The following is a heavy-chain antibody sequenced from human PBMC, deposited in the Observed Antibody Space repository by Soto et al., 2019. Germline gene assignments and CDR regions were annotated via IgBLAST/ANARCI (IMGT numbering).Heavy chain of an antibody. CDR3: ERDSRDCSSTSCYPLNWFDP. CDR2: INAGNVNT. D-gene: IGHD2-2*01. Sequence: GASVKVSSKASGYTFTSYAMHWVRQAPGQRLEWMGWINAGNVNTKYSQKFQGRVTITRDTSASTAYMELSSVRSEDTAVYYCERDSRDCSSTSCYPLNWFDPWGQGTLVTVSS. J-gene: IGHJ5*02. CDR1: GYTFTSYA. V-gene: IGHV1-3*01.